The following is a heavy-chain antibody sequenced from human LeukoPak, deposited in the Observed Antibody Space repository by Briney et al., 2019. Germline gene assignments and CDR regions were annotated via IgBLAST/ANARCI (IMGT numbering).Heavy chain of an antibody. D-gene: IGHD6-13*01. CDR1: GFTFSSYA. CDR2: ISSSGSGGST. J-gene: IGHJ5*01. V-gene: IGHV3-23*01. Sequence: PGGSLRLSCAASGFTFSSYAMSWVRQAPGKGLEWVSGISSSGSGGSTYYADSVKGRFTISGDNSKNTLYLQINSVRAEDTAVYYCARAYSSSWYDFWGQGTLVTVSS. CDR3: ARAYSSSWYDF.